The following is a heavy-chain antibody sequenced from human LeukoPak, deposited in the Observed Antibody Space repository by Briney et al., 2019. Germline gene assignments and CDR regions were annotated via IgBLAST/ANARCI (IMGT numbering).Heavy chain of an antibody. CDR3: ARAPWAVAGFHGAFDI. CDR2: INHSGST. CDR1: GGSFSGYY. Sequence: PSETLSLTCAVYGGSFSGYYWSWIRQPPGKGLEWVGEINHSGSTNYNPSLKSRVTISVRTCKNQFPLKLSSVTAADTAVYYCARAPWAVAGFHGAFDIWGQGTMVTVSS. V-gene: IGHV4-34*01. J-gene: IGHJ3*02. D-gene: IGHD6-19*01.